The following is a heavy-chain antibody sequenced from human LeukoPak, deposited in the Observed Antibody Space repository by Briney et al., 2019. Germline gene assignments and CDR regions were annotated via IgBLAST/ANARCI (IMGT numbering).Heavy chain of an antibody. V-gene: IGHV1-69*06. CDR1: GGTFSNYA. Sequence: GSSVKISCKASGGTFSNYAINWVRQAPGQGLEWMGGISPIFGTANYVRKYKGRVTITADKSTSTAYMELSRLRSEDTATYYCARASSDDTAMATPFAYWGRGTLVIVSS. CDR3: ARASSDDTAMATPFAY. J-gene: IGHJ4*02. CDR2: ISPIFGTA. D-gene: IGHD5-18*01.